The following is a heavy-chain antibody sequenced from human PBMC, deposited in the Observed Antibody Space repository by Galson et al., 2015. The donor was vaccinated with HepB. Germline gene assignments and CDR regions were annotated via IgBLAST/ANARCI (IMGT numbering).Heavy chain of an antibody. J-gene: IGHJ1*01. CDR2: INAGNGNT. CDR1: GYTFTSYA. V-gene: IGHV1-3*01. D-gene: IGHD6-19*01. CDR3: ARVDWIGSGRSGYFQH. Sequence: SVKVSCKASGYTFTSYAMHWVRQAPGQRLEWMGWINAGNGNTKYSQKFQGRVTITRDTSASTAYMELSSLRSEDTAVYYCARVDWIGSGRSGYFQHWGQGTLVTVSS.